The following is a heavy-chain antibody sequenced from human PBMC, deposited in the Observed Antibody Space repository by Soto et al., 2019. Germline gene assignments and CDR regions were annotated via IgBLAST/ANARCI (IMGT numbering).Heavy chain of an antibody. CDR1: GFTISNYG. D-gene: IGHD1-1*01. CDR3: AKVERMTPYSQLR. CDR2: ISGRDAYT. Sequence: DVQLLESGGGLVQPGGSLRLSCAASGFTISNYGMAWVRQAPGKGLEWVSAISGRDAYTYYAESVKGRFTISRDNSKNTLYLQMSSLTAGDTALYYRAKVERMTPYSQLRWGQGNVVTVS. J-gene: IGHJ4*02. V-gene: IGHV3-23*01.